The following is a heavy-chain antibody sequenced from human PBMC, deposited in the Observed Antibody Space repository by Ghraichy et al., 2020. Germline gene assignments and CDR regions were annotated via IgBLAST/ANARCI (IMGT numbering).Heavy chain of an antibody. CDR2: ISGSGGST. J-gene: IGHJ6*02. CDR3: ARWDTVYYYGMDV. CDR1: GFTFSSYA. Sequence: GGSLRLSCAASGFTFSSYAMSWVRQAPGKGLEWVSAISGSGGSTYYADSVKGRFTISRDNSKNTLYLQMNSLRAEDTAVYYCARWDTVYYYGMDVWGQGTTVTVSS. V-gene: IGHV3-23*01. D-gene: IGHD1-26*01.